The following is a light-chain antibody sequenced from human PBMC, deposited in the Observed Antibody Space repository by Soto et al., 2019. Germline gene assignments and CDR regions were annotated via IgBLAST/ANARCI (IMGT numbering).Light chain of an antibody. CDR3: QPYNSNPVT. J-gene: IGKJ4*01. Sequence: DIQMTQSPSTLSASVGDRVTITCRASQSINSWLAWYQQKPGKAPKLLIYDASSLESGVTSRFSGSGSGTKFTLTISSLKPDDFETYYCQPYNSNPVTLGGGTKVDIK. V-gene: IGKV1-5*01. CDR2: DAS. CDR1: QSINSW.